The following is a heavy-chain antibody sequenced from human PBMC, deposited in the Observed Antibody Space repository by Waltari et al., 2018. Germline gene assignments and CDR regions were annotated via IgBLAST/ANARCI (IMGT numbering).Heavy chain of an antibody. CDR3: ATALEWRSYSERGSSFDI. CDR1: GYTFTDYY. V-gene: IGHV1-69-2*01. D-gene: IGHD3-16*01. Sequence: EVQLVQSGAEVKKPGATVKISCKASGYTFTDYYMHWVQQAPGKGLEWMGRVDPEDGETIYAEKFQGRVTITADTSTDTAYMELSSLRSEDTAVYYCATALEWRSYSERGSSFDIWGQGTMVTVSS. CDR2: VDPEDGET. J-gene: IGHJ3*02.